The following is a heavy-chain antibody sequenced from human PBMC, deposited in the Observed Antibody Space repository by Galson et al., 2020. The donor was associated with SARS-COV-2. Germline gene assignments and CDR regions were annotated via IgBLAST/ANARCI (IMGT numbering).Heavy chain of an antibody. Sequence: GGSLRLSCTASGFTFRNFSMHWVRQVPGKGLEWLAIITCDGGTKDYADSVKGRFTISRDNFENRLYLQMNSLRAEDTAVYHCARGGREKYEDLYEYCQYWGQGPLVTVSS. J-gene: IGHJ1*01. CDR2: ITCDGGTK. D-gene: IGHD1-1*01. CDR3: ARGGREKYEDLYEYCQY. V-gene: IGHV3-30*03. CDR1: GFTFRNFS.